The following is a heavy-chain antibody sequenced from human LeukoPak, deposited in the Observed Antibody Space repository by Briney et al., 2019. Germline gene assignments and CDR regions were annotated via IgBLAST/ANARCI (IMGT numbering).Heavy chain of an antibody. CDR2: IYYSGST. CDR3: ARPPHYYDTSGYSV. Sequence: SETLSLTCTVSGGSISSYYWSWIRQPPGKGLEWIGYIYYSGSTNYNPSLKSRVTISVDTSKNQFSLKMSSVTAADTAVYYCARPPHYYDTSGYSVWGQGTLVTVSS. D-gene: IGHD3-22*01. CDR1: GGSISSYY. J-gene: IGHJ4*02. V-gene: IGHV4-59*01.